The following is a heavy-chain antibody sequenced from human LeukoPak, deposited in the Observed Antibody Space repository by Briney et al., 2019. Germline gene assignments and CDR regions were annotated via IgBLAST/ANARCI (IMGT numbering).Heavy chain of an antibody. Sequence: QPGGSLRLSCAASGFTFSSFDMHWVRQPTGQGLEWVSTIGTASDTYYPGSVEGRFTFSRDNAKNSLYLQMNSLTAGDTAVYYCARGPPRGKYYYMDVWGKGTTVTVSS. V-gene: IGHV3-13*01. CDR1: GFTFSSFD. J-gene: IGHJ6*03. CDR2: IGTASDT. CDR3: ARGPPRGKYYYMDV. D-gene: IGHD1-1*01.